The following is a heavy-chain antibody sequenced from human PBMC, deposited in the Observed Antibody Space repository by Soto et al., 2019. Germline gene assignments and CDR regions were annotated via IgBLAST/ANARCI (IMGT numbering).Heavy chain of an antibody. V-gene: IGHV3-21*01. CDR3: ARDGDRRRPFEY. J-gene: IGHJ4*02. CDR1: GFTFSSYS. D-gene: IGHD7-27*01. Sequence: EVQLVESGGGLVKPGGSLRLSCAASGFTFSSYSMNWVRQAPGKGLEWVSSISSSSSYIYYADSVKGRFTISRDNAKNSLYLQMNSLRAEDTAVYYCARDGDRRRPFEYWGQGNLVTVSS. CDR2: ISSSSSYI.